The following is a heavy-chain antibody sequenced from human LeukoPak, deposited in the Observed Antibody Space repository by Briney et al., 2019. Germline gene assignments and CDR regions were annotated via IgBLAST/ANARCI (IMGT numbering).Heavy chain of an antibody. V-gene: IGHV4-34*01. D-gene: IGHD3-22*01. J-gene: IGHJ1*01. CDR3: ARHYYDSSGYYPENFQH. CDR1: GESFSGYY. Sequence: SETLSLTCAVYGESFSGYYWSWIHQPPGKGLEWIGEINHSGSTNYNPSLKSRVTISVDTSKNQFSLKLSSVTAADTAVYYCARHYYDSSGYYPENFQHWGQGTLVTVSS. CDR2: INHSGST.